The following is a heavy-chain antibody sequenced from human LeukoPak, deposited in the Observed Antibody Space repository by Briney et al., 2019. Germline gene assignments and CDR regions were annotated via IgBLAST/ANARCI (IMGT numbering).Heavy chain of an antibody. V-gene: IGHV3-13*01. CDR1: GFTFSIYD. D-gene: IGHD3-22*01. CDR2: IGTAGDT. CDR3: ARGYYDSSGYYYFDY. Sequence: GGSLRLSCAASGFTFSIYDMHWVRQATGKGLEWVSAIGTAGDTYYPGSVKGRFTISRENAKNSLYLQMNSLRGGDTAVYYCARGYYDSSGYYYFDYWGQGTLVTVSS. J-gene: IGHJ4*02.